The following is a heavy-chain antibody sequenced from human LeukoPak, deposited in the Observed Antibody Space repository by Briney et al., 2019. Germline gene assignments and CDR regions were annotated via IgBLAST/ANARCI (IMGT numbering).Heavy chain of an antibody. Sequence: SETLSLTCAVYGGSFSGYYWSWIRQPPGKGLEWIGEINHSGSTNYNPSLKSRVTISVDTSKNQFSLKLSSVTAADTAVYYCARGSGWYCDYWGQGTLVTVSS. J-gene: IGHJ4*02. CDR2: INHSGST. CDR1: GGSFSGYY. D-gene: IGHD6-19*01. CDR3: ARGSGWYCDY. V-gene: IGHV4-34*01.